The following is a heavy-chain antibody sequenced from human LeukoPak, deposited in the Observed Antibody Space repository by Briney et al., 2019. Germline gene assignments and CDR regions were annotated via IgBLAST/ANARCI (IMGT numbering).Heavy chain of an antibody. D-gene: IGHD3-3*01. CDR2: LSGSGATP. CDR3: AKVSWSGNYRFDY. J-gene: IGHJ4*02. Sequence: PGESLRLSCAASGFTFSSYAMSWVRQAPGKGLEGVSTLSGSGATPFYADSVKGRFTISRDNSKNMLYLQMSSLRAEDTAVYYCAKVSWSGNYRFDYWGQGSLVTVSS. V-gene: IGHV3-23*01. CDR1: GFTFSSYA.